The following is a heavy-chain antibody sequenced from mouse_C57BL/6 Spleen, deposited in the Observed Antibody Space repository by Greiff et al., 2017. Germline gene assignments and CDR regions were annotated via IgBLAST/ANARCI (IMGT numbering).Heavy chain of an antibody. Sequence: QVQLQQSGPGILQPSQTLSLTCSFSGFSLSTFGMGVGWIRQPSGKGLEWLAHIWWDDDKYYNPALKSRLTISKDTSKNQVFLKIANVDTADTATYYCARIAPYYSNCFAYWGQGTLVTVSA. V-gene: IGHV8-8*01. CDR1: GFSLSTFGMG. D-gene: IGHD2-5*01. J-gene: IGHJ3*01. CDR2: IWWDDDK. CDR3: ARIAPYYSNCFAY.